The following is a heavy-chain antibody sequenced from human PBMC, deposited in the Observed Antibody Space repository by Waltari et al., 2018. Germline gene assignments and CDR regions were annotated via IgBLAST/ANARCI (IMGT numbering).Heavy chain of an antibody. CDR3: ARIDGSGWYGS. Sequence: EVQMVESGGGLVQPGGSLRLSCAASGFTFSVFSMHWVRQAPGKGLEYVSAFSRDGVTTYYADSVKGRFTSSRDNSKNTLYLQMGSLRADDTAVYYCARIDGSGWYGSWGQGTLVTVSS. D-gene: IGHD6-19*01. J-gene: IGHJ4*02. V-gene: IGHV3-64*07. CDR1: GFTFSVFS. CDR2: FSRDGVTT.